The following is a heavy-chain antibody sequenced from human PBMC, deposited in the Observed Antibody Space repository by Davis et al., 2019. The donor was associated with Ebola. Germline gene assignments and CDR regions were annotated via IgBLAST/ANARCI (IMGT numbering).Heavy chain of an antibody. Sequence: SETLSLTCTVSGGSISSYYWSWIRQPPGKGLEWIGYISYSGNTNYNPSLKSRVTISVDTSKNQFSLKLRSVTAADTAVYYCARQGWSGYSLRHWLDPWGRGTLVTVSS. D-gene: IGHD3-3*01. CDR1: GGSISSYY. CDR2: ISYSGNT. CDR3: ARQGWSGYSLRHWLDP. V-gene: IGHV4-59*08. J-gene: IGHJ5*02.